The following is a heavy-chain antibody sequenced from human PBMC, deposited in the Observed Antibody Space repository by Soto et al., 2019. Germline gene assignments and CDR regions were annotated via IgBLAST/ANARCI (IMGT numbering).Heavy chain of an antibody. CDR3: ARPRYSSSWSYSSGHHGYFDY. V-gene: IGHV4-39*01. D-gene: IGHD6-13*01. CDR1: GGSISSSSYY. Sequence: QLQLQESGPGLVKPSETLSLTCTVSGGSISSSSYYWGWIRQPPGKGLEWIGSIYYSGSTYYNPSLKSRVTISVDTSKNQFSLKLSSVTAADTAVYYCARPRYSSSWSYSSGHHGYFDYWGQGTLVTVSS. J-gene: IGHJ4*02. CDR2: IYYSGST.